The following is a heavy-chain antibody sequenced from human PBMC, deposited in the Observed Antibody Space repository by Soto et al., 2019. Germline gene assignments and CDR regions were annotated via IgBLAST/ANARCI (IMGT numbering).Heavy chain of an antibody. CDR2: INPNSGGT. J-gene: IGHJ5*02. CDR3: ARDLTHWLVPGWFDP. V-gene: IGHV1-2*02. D-gene: IGHD6-19*01. Sequence: QVQLVQSGAEVKKPGAAVKVSCKAYGYTFTGYYMHWVRQAPGQGLEWTGWINPNSGGTNYEQKFQGRVTMTWHTSIRTAYMVLSMLRFDDTAVYYCARDLTHWLVPGWFDPWGQGTLVTVSS. CDR1: GYTFTGYY.